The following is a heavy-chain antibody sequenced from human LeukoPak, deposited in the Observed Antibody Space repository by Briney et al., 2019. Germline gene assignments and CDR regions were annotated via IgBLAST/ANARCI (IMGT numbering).Heavy chain of an antibody. D-gene: IGHD2-15*01. CDR3: ARGYCSGGSCYSANNWFDP. V-gene: IGHV3-48*03. CDR1: GFTFSSYE. J-gene: IGHJ5*02. CDR2: ISSSGSTI. Sequence: PGGSLILSCAASGFTFSSYEMNWVRQAPGKGLEWVSYISSSGSTIYYADSVKGRFTISRDNAKNSLYLQMDSLRAEDTAVYYCARGYCSGGSCYSANNWFDPWGQGTLVTVSS.